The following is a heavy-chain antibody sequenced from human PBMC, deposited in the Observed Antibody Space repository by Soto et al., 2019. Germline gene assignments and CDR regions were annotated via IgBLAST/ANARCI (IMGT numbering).Heavy chain of an antibody. CDR3: ARLDSVAAATRNYYYYGMDV. J-gene: IGHJ6*02. CDR2: IDPSDSYT. CDR1: GYSFTSYW. D-gene: IGHD2-15*01. Sequence: LGESLKISCKGSGYSFTSYWISWVRQMPGKGLEWMGRIDPSDSYTNYSPSFQGHVTISADKSISTAYLQWSSLKASDTAMYYCARLDSVAAATRNYYYYGMDVWGRGTTVTVSS. V-gene: IGHV5-10-1*01.